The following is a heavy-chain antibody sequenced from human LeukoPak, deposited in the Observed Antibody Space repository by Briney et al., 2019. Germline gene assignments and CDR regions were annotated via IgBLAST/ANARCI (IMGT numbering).Heavy chain of an antibody. J-gene: IGHJ4*02. CDR3: ARDRGGYDGEYDY. Sequence: ASVKVSCKASGYTFTSYYMHWVRQAPGQGLEWVGIINPSGGSTSYAQKFQGRVTMTRDMSTSTVYMELSSLRSEDTAVYYCARDRGGYDGEYDYWGQGTLVTVSS. CDR2: INPSGGST. CDR1: GYTFTSYY. D-gene: IGHD5-12*01. V-gene: IGHV1-46*01.